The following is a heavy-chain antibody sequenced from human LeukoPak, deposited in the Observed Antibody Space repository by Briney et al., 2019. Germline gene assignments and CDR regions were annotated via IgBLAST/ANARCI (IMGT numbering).Heavy chain of an antibody. CDR2: MNPNSGNT. CDR1: GYTFTNFD. Sequence: ASVKVSCKASGYTFTNFDINWVRQATGQGLEWMGWMNPNSGNTGYAQKFQDRVTITRDTSINTAYMELSSVTAADTAVYYCARKVVYLKGGWFDPWGQGTLVTVSS. CDR3: ARKVVYLKGGWFDP. D-gene: IGHD3-22*01. J-gene: IGHJ5*02. V-gene: IGHV1-8*03.